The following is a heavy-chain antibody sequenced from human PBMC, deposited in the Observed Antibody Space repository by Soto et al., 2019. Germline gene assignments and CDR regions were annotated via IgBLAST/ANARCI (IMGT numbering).Heavy chain of an antibody. V-gene: IGHV2-26*01. J-gene: IGHJ6*02. D-gene: IGHD3-9*01. Sequence: QVTLKESGPALVKPTETLTLTCTVSGFSLTTGKMGVSWIRQPPGKALEWLAHIFSDNERSYSTSLQGRLTISKDTSGSQVVLIMTNLDPVDTATYYCARMKIDSYQFYYAMDVWGQGTTVTVSS. CDR2: IFSDNER. CDR1: GFSLTTGKMG. CDR3: ARMKIDSYQFYYAMDV.